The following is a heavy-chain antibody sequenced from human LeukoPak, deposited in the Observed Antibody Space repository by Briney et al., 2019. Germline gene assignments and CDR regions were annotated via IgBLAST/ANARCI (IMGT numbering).Heavy chain of an antibody. CDR3: AKDHSWELLRGLDY. V-gene: IGHV3-20*04. Sequence: GGSLRLSCAASGFTFDDYGMSWVRQAPGKGLEWVSGINWNGGSTGYADSVKGRFTISRDNAKNSLYLQMNSLRAEDTALYYCAKDHSWELLRGLDYWGQGTLVTVSS. CDR1: GFTFDDYG. J-gene: IGHJ4*02. D-gene: IGHD1-26*01. CDR2: INWNGGST.